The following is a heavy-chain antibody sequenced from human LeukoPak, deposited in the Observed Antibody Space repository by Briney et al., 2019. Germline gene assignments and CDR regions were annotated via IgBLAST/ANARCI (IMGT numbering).Heavy chain of an antibody. D-gene: IGHD2-2*02. V-gene: IGHV1-69*04. CDR1: GGTFSSYT. CDR3: ARDMVPAAIDVVRFDP. CDR2: IIPILGIA. J-gene: IGHJ5*02. Sequence: ASVKVSCKASGGTFSSYTISWVRQAPGQGLEWMGRIIPILGIANYTQKFQGRVTITADESTSTAYMELSSLRSEDTAVYYCARDMVPAAIDVVRFDPWGQGTLVTVSS.